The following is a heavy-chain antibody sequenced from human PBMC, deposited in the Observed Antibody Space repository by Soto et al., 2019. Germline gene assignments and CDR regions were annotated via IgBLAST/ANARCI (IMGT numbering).Heavy chain of an antibody. J-gene: IGHJ6*02. V-gene: IGHV1-69*13. CDR1: GGTFSSYA. CDR3: ASNLGYCSGGSCYERYYYGMDV. D-gene: IGHD2-15*01. Sequence: SVKVSCKASGGTFSSYAISWVRQAPGQGLEWMGGIIPIFGTANYAQKFRGRVTITADESTSTAYMELSSLRSEDTAVYYCASNLGYCSGGSCYERYYYGMDVWGQGTTVTVSS. CDR2: IIPIFGTA.